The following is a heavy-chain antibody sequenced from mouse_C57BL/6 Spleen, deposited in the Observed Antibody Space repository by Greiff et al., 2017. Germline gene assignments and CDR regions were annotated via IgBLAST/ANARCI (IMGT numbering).Heavy chain of an antibody. CDR3: ARGVLRSPLDY. D-gene: IGHD1-1*01. V-gene: IGHV5-6*01. J-gene: IGHJ2*02. CDR2: ISSGGSYT. Sequence: EVKLVESGGDLVKPGGSLKLSCAASGFTFSSSGMSWVRQTPDKRLEWVAPISSGGSYTYYTDSVKGRFTISRDNAKNTLYLQMSSLTSEDTAMYYCARGVLRSPLDYWGQGTSLTVSS. CDR1: GFTFSSSG.